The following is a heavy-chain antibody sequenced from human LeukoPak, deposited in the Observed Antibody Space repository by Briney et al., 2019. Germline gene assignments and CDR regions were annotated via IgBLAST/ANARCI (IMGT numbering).Heavy chain of an antibody. CDR2: ISGSGGHT. V-gene: IGHV3-23*01. D-gene: IGHD3-22*01. Sequence: GGSLRLSCAASGFTFSNYAMSWVRQAPGKGLEWVSSISGSGGHTYSADSVKGRFTISRDNSNNTLYLQNNSLRAEDTALYYCAKESPSDYDSSGYYPYYFDYWGQGTLVTVSS. J-gene: IGHJ4*02. CDR1: GFTFSNYA. CDR3: AKESPSDYDSSGYYPYYFDY.